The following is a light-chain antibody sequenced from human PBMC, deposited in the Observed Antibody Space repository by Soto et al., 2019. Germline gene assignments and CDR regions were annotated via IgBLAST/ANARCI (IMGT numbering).Light chain of an antibody. Sequence: VVSQSVTSLSMSPGKRATLSCRAGQGVTTNFAWYQQKSGQSPRLLIHDVSTRATGVPARFSGTGSETDFTLTISGLQSEDSAVYFCQQYNNWPFSFGQGTRLEIK. CDR2: DVS. CDR3: QQYNNWPFS. J-gene: IGKJ5*01. V-gene: IGKV3-15*01. CDR1: QGVTTN.